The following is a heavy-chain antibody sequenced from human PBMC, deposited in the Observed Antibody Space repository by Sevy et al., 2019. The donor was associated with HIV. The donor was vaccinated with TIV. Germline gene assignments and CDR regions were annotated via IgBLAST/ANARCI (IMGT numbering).Heavy chain of an antibody. D-gene: IGHD3-22*01. V-gene: IGHV3-30*04. J-gene: IGHJ6*02. CDR2: ISYDGSNK. CDR1: GFTFSSYA. CDR3: ASTAKYYYDSSGYYPHKIDYYYYGMDV. Sequence: GSLRLSCAASGFTFSSYAMHWVRQAPGKGLEWVAVISYDGSNKYYADSVKGRFTISRDNSKNTLYLQMNSLRAEDTAVYSCASTAKYYYDSSGYYPHKIDYYYYGMDVWGQGTTVTVSS.